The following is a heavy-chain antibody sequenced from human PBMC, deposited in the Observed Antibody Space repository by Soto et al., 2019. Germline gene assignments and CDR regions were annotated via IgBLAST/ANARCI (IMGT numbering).Heavy chain of an antibody. CDR1: GYTFTGYY. J-gene: IGHJ4*02. V-gene: IGHV1-2*04. CDR3: AREVGVLWFGELRDQAFDS. D-gene: IGHD3-10*01. Sequence: ASVKVSCKASGYTFTGYYMHWVRQAPGQGLEWMGWINPNSGGTNYAQKFQGWVTMTRDTSISTAYMELSRLRSDDTAVYYFAREVGVLWFGELRDQAFDSWGQGTLVTVSS. CDR2: INPNSGGT.